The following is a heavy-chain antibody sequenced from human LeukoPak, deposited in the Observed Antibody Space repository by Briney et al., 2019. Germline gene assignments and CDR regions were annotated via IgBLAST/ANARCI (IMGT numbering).Heavy chain of an antibody. V-gene: IGHV3-23*01. CDR1: GFTFSNYA. CDR3: AKGGSYYYDTSGYFGY. D-gene: IGHD3-22*01. Sequence: GGSLRLSCAASGFTFSNYAMSWVRQAPGKGLEWVSAISGSGGSTYYADSVKGRFTISRDNSKNTLFLQMNRLRVEDTAVYYCAKGGSYYYDTSGYFGYWGQGTLVTVSS. CDR2: ISGSGGST. J-gene: IGHJ4*02.